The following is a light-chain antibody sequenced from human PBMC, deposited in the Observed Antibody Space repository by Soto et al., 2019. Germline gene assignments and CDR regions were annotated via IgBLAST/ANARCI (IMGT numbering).Light chain of an antibody. CDR3: QSYDSSLRAFV. Sequence: QSVLTQPASVSGSPGQSITISCTGTSSDVGAYNYVSWYQQHPGEAPRLLIYGFINRPSGVPDRFSGSKSGTSASLAITGLQAEDEAEYYCQSYDSSLRAFVFGTGTKVTVL. V-gene: IGLV2-14*03. CDR2: GFI. CDR1: SSDVGAYNY. J-gene: IGLJ1*01.